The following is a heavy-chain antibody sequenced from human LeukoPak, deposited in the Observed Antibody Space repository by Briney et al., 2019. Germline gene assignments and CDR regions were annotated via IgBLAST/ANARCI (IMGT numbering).Heavy chain of an antibody. CDR1: GGSISSGSCY. J-gene: IGHJ5*02. D-gene: IGHD3-9*01. V-gene: IGHV4-61*02. Sequence: SETLSLTCTVSGGSISSGSCYWSWIRQPAGKGLEWIGRIYTSGSTNYNPSLKSRVTISVDTSKNQFSLKLSSVTAADTAVYYCARGDYDILTGYLNWFDPWGQGTLATVSS. CDR2: IYTSGST. CDR3: ARGDYDILTGYLNWFDP.